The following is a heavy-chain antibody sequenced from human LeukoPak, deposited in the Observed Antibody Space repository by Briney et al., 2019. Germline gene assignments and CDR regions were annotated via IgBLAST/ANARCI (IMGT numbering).Heavy chain of an antibody. D-gene: IGHD6-19*01. J-gene: IGHJ5*02. CDR1: GGSFSGYY. CDR3: ARVKAVAGTFWFDP. CDR2: INHSGST. Sequence: SETLSLTCAVYGGSFSGYYWSWIRQPPGKGLEWIGEINHSGSTNYNLSLKSRVTISVDTSKNQFSPKLSSVTAADTAVYYCARVKAVAGTFWFDPWGQGTLVTVSS. V-gene: IGHV4-34*01.